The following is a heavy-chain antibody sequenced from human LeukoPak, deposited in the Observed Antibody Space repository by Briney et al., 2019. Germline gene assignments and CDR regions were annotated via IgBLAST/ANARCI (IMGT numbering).Heavy chain of an antibody. V-gene: IGHV4-34*01. Sequence: SETLSLTCTVSGGSISSDDYYWTWIRQPPGKGLEWIGEINHSGSTNYNPSLKSRVTISVDTSKNQFSLKLSSVTAADTAVYYCARIYCSGGSCYGDYWGQGTLVTVSS. D-gene: IGHD2-15*01. CDR3: ARIYCSGGSCYGDY. CDR1: GGSISSDDYY. J-gene: IGHJ4*02. CDR2: INHSGST.